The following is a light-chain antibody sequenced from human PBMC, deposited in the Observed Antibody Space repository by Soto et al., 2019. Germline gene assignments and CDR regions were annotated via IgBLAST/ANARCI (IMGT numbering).Light chain of an antibody. CDR3: QQSYRTPRT. Sequence: DIQMTQSPSSLSASVGDRVTITCRASESIDSYLNWYQQKPGKAPKSLIYGASNSQTGVPSRISGSGSGTEFTLTISSLQPEDFATYYCQQSYRTPRTFGQGTEVEIK. CDR1: ESIDSY. V-gene: IGKV1-39*01. CDR2: GAS. J-gene: IGKJ1*01.